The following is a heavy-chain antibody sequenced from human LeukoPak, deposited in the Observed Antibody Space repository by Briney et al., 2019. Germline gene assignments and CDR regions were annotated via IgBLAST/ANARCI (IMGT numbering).Heavy chain of an antibody. D-gene: IGHD3-9*01. J-gene: IGHJ6*04. V-gene: IGHV3-21*01. CDR2: ISGSSGYI. Sequence: GGSLGLSCIASGFTFNNYAINWVRQAPGMGLEWVSSISGSSGYIYCTDSVKGRFTVSRDNAKNSLFLEMTSLRAEDTAVYYCARVIREEFYDIFARSDGMDVWGKGTTVTVSS. CDR1: GFTFNNYA. CDR3: ARVIREEFYDIFARSDGMDV.